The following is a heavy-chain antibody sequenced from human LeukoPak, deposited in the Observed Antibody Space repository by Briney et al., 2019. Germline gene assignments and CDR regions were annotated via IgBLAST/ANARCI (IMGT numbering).Heavy chain of an antibody. CDR2: IHPSGTT. CDR1: GFSISMGYF. Sequence: SETLSLTCAVSGFSISMGYFGVWIRPPAGQGLEWIGSIHPSGTTFYNSSLNSRVTMSIDAPKNQFSLRLSLVTAADTAVYFCAREMERLITDWGQGTLVTVSS. J-gene: IGHJ4*02. CDR3: AREMERLITD. D-gene: IGHD1-1*01. V-gene: IGHV4-38-2*02.